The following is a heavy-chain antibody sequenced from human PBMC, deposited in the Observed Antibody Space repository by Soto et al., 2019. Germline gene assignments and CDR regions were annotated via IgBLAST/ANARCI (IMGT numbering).Heavy chain of an antibody. J-gene: IGHJ4*02. CDR2: INYSGST. V-gene: IGHV4-30-4*02. D-gene: IGHD4-17*01. CDR1: GGSISSGDYY. CDR3: ARSNGDYGDY. Sequence: SETLSLTCTVSGGSISSGDYYWSWIRQPPGKGLEWIGYINYSGSTYYNPSLKSRVTISVDTSKNQFSLKLSSVTAADTAVYYCARSNGDYGDYWSQGTRVTVSS.